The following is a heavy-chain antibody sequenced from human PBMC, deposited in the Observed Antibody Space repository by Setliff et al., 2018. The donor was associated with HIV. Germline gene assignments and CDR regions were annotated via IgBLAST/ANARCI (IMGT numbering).Heavy chain of an antibody. CDR1: GFTFSSYG. J-gene: IGHJ4*02. D-gene: IGHD3-22*01. Sequence: PGGSLRLSCAASGFTFSSYGMHWVRQAPGKGLEWVAVISYDGTNKYYADSVKGRFTISRDNSKNTVYLQMNSLRAEDTAVYYCARAYNVYDYRFDSSGYDYWGQGTLVTVSS. CDR2: ISYDGTNK. CDR3: ARAYNVYDYRFDSSGYDY. V-gene: IGHV3-30*03.